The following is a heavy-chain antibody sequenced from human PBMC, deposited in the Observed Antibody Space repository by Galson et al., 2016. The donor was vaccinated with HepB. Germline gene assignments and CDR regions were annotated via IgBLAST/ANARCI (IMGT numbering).Heavy chain of an antibody. CDR2: VHDSGTT. J-gene: IGHJ4*02. D-gene: IGHD4/OR15-4a*01. V-gene: IGHV4-4*02. Sequence: SETLSLTCAVSGSSITSGNWWGWVRQPPGKGLEWIGEVHDSGTTNYNPSLKSRVTISKDQSKNQLSLILTSVTAAASAVYYCARERAKVIDYWGQGTLVTVSS. CDR1: GSSITSGNW. CDR3: ARERAKVIDY.